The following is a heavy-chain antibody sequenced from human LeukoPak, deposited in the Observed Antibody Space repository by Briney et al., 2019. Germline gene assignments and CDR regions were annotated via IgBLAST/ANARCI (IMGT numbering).Heavy chain of an antibody. CDR1: GDTFSSYA. CDR3: ARELVHYDILTGTIDY. D-gene: IGHD3-9*01. V-gene: IGHV1-69*13. CDR2: IIPMFGTA. J-gene: IGHJ4*02. Sequence: GASVKVSCKASGDTFSSYAISWVRQAPGQGLEWMGGIIPMFGTANYAQKFQGRVTITAAESKSTAYMGLRSLRSEDTAVYYCARELVHYDILTGTIDYRGQGTLLTVSS.